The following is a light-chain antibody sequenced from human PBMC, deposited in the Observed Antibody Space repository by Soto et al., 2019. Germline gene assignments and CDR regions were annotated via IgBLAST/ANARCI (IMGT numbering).Light chain of an antibody. V-gene: IGKV1-39*01. CDR1: QGISTY. Sequence: DIQMTQSPSSLSASVGDRVTITCRASQGISTYLVWYQQRQGRAPKLLLYDASSLLSGVPSRFSGSGSGTDFTLTISSVQPEDFATYYCQQSYRTPYTFGQGTKLETK. J-gene: IGKJ2*01. CDR2: DAS. CDR3: QQSYRTPYT.